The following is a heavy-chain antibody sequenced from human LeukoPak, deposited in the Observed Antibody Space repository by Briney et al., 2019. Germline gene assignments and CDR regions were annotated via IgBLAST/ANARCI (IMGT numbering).Heavy chain of an antibody. J-gene: IGHJ4*02. V-gene: IGHV3-48*02. CDR1: GFPFSSYW. CDR3: ARDRDYAFDY. Sequence: GGSLRLSCVASGFPFSSYWMTWVRQAPGKGLEWISYIDSDTYGNTIYYPHTVKGRFTISRDNAKNSLYLQMDSLRDEDTAVYYCARDRDYAFDYWGQGTLDTVSS. D-gene: IGHD4-17*01. CDR2: IDSDTYGNTI.